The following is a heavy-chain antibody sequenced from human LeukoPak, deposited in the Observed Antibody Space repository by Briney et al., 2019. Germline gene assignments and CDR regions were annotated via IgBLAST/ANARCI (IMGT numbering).Heavy chain of an antibody. D-gene: IGHD3-16*02. V-gene: IGHV4-34*01. CDR2: VNHSGST. Sequence: SETLSLTCAVYGGSFSGYYWSWICQPPGKGLEWIGEVNHSGSTNYNPSLKSRVTISVNTSKTQFSLKLSSVTAADTAVYYCAALHLDYWGQGTLVTVSS. CDR3: AALHLDY. J-gene: IGHJ4*02. CDR1: GGSFSGYY.